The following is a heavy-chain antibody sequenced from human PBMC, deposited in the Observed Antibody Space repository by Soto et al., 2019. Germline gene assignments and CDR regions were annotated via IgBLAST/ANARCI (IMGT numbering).Heavy chain of an antibody. J-gene: IGHJ4*02. Sequence: QVQLQQWGAGLLKPSETLSLTCAVYGGSFSGYYWSWIRQPPGKGLEWIGEINHSGSTNYNPSLKSRVTISVDTSKNQFSLKLSSVTAADTAVYYCARTVTKYYFDYWGQGTLVTVSS. D-gene: IGHD4-17*01. CDR1: GGSFSGYY. V-gene: IGHV4-34*01. CDR2: INHSGST. CDR3: ARTVTKYYFDY.